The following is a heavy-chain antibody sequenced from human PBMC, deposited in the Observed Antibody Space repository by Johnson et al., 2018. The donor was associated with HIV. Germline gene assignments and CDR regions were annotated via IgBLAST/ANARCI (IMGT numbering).Heavy chain of an antibody. Sequence: QVQLVESGGGVVQPGGSLRLSCEASGFTFSSYGMHWVRQAPGKGLEWVAFIRYDGSNKYYADSVKGRFTISRDNSKKTLYLQMNSLRAEDTAVYYCAKVSRVVGTRGAFESWCQGTMVTVSS. CDR2: IRYDGSNK. CDR3: AKVSRVVGTRGAFES. J-gene: IGHJ3*02. V-gene: IGHV3-30*02. D-gene: IGHD3-22*01. CDR1: GFTFSSYG.